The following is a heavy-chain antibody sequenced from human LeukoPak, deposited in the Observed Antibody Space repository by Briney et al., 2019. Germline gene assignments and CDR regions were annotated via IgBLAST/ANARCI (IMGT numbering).Heavy chain of an antibody. V-gene: IGHV4-59*12. CDR1: GGSISSYY. D-gene: IGHD2-15*01. J-gene: IGHJ4*02. Sequence: SETLSLTCTVSGGSISSYYWSWIRQPPGKGLEWIGYIYYSGSTNYNPSLKSRVTISVDTSKNQFSLKLSSVTAADTAVYYCARDYLLGYCSGGSCSERDYWGQGTLVTVSS. CDR3: ARDYLLGYCSGGSCSERDY. CDR2: IYYSGST.